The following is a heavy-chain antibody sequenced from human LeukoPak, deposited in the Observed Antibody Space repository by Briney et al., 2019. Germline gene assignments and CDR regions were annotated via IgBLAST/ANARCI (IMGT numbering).Heavy chain of an antibody. Sequence: KPSETLSLTSTVSVGSVRSSSYYWGCIRQPPGKGLEWIGSVHYNGSTCYNPSLGGRVIMSIDTSKNQFSLKLTSVTAADTAMYYCARDRGVPRPYYFDQWGQGTLVTVSS. CDR2: VHYNGST. J-gene: IGHJ4*02. CDR3: ARDRGVPRPYYFDQ. D-gene: IGHD3-10*01. CDR1: VGSVRSSSYY. V-gene: IGHV4-39*07.